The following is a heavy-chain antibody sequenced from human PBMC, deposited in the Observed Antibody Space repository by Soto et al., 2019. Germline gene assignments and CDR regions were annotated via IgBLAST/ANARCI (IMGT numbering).Heavy chain of an antibody. D-gene: IGHD1-20*01. V-gene: IGHV3-7*01. CDR3: AREDNWNDWCCFDY. CDR1: GFTFSSYW. Sequence: GGSLRLSCAASGFTFSSYWMSWVRQAPGKGLEWVANIKQDGSEKYYVDSVKGRFTISRDNAKNPLYLQMNSLRAEDTAVYYCAREDNWNDWCCFDYWGQGTLVTVSS. J-gene: IGHJ4*02. CDR2: IKQDGSEK.